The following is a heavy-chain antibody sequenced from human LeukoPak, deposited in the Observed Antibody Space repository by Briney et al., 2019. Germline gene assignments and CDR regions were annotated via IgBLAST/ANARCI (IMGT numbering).Heavy chain of an antibody. CDR3: ARALGDSSSWYAFDI. V-gene: IGHV1-69*13. CDR2: IIPIFGTA. J-gene: IGHJ3*02. D-gene: IGHD6-13*01. CDR1: ERTFSSYA. Sequence: SVKVSCNYSERTFSSYAISWVRQAPGQGLEWMGGIIPIFGTANYAQKFQGRVTITADESTSTAYMELSSLRSEDTAVYYCARALGDSSSWYAFDIWAQGTMVIVSS.